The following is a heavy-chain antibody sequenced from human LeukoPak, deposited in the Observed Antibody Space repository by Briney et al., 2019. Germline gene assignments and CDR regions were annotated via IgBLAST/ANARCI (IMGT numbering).Heavy chain of an antibody. D-gene: IGHD2/OR15-2a*01. CDR3: AKDYFGSIDY. CDR2: IKSDGSGT. CDR1: GFTFSVSW. Sequence: VGSLRLSCTASGFTFSVSWMHWVRQAPGKGLVWVSVIKSDGSGTAYADSVKGRFTISRDDAKNTVYLQMNSLRADDTAMYYCAKDYFGSIDYWGQGTPVTASS. J-gene: IGHJ4*02. V-gene: IGHV3-74*01.